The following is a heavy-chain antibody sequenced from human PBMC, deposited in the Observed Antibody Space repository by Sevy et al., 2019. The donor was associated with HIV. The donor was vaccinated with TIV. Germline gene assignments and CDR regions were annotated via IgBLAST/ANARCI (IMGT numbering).Heavy chain of an antibody. D-gene: IGHD6-13*01. CDR1: GFSLDSYW. V-gene: IGHV3-7*04. CDR2: INQDGSVK. Sequence: GGSLRLSCAASGFSLDSYWMSWVRQAPGKGLEWVANINQDGSVKYYVDSVKGRFTISRDIDRNLLYLQMNGLSADETALYYCVRAIAAHGSFWGQGTLVTVSS. J-gene: IGHJ4*02. CDR3: VRAIAAHGSF.